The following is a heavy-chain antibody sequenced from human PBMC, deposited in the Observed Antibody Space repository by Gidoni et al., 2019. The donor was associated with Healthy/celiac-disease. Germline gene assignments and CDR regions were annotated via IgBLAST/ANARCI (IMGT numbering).Heavy chain of an antibody. V-gene: IGHV3-15*01. J-gene: IGHJ4*02. CDR1: GFPFSNAW. D-gene: IGHD1-26*01. CDR2: SKSKTDGGTT. CDR3: TTTAGASDFDY. Sequence: EVQLVESGGGLVKPGGSLRLSCAASGFPFSNAWMSWVRQAPGKGLEWVGRSKSKTDGGTTDYAAPVKGRFTISRDDSKNTLYLQMNSLKTEDTAVYYCTTTAGASDFDYWGQGTLVTVSS.